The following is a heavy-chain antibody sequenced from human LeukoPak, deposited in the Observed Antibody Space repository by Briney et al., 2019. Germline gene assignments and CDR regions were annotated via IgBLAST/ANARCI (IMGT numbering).Heavy chain of an antibody. CDR2: ISAYNGNT. J-gene: IGHJ2*01. V-gene: IGHV1-18*01. Sequence: GASVKVSCKASGYTFTSYGISWVRQASGQGHEWMGWISAYNGNTNYAQKLQGRVTMTTDTSTSTAYMELRSLRSDDTAVYYCARFIFNMDRYFDLWGRGTLVTVSS. D-gene: IGHD3-10*01. CDR3: ARFIFNMDRYFDL. CDR1: GYTFTSYG.